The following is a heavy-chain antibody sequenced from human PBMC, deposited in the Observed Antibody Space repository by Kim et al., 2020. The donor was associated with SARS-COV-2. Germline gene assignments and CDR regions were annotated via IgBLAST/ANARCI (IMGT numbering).Heavy chain of an antibody. J-gene: IGHJ5*02. Sequence: GGSLRLSCAASGFTFSSYGMHWVRQAPGKGLEWVGVIWYDGSNKYYADSVKGRFTISRDNSKNTLYLQMNSLRAEDTAVYYCARDMGYYYGSGSPWGQGTLVTVSS. V-gene: IGHV3-33*08. CDR3: ARDMGYYYGSGSP. CDR1: GFTFSSYG. D-gene: IGHD3-10*01. CDR2: IWYDGSNK.